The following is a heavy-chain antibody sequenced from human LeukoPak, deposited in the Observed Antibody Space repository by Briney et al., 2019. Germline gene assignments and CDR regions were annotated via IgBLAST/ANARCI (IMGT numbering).Heavy chain of an antibody. Sequence: GASVKVSCKASGYTFTSYGISWVRQAPGQGLEWMGWISAYNGNTNYAQKLQGRVTMTTDTSTSTAYMELRSLRSDDTAVYYCARDVYDSSGYGGNWFDPWGQGTLVTVSS. CDR1: GYTFTSYG. CDR3: ARDVYDSSGYGGNWFDP. J-gene: IGHJ5*02. CDR2: ISAYNGNT. V-gene: IGHV1-18*01. D-gene: IGHD3-22*01.